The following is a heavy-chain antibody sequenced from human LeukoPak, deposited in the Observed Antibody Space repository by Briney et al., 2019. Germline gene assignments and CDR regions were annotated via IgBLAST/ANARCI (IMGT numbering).Heavy chain of an antibody. Sequence: GGSLRLSCEASGFTFRVAWMNWVRQAPGKGLEWVGRIKSNTDGGATDYAAPVKDRFTISRNDSEKTLYLQMNSLKTEDTAVYYCITEPPGVVFWGQGTLVTVSP. CDR3: ITEPPGVVF. CDR2: IKSNTDGGAT. D-gene: IGHD7-27*01. V-gene: IGHV3-15*01. CDR1: GFTFRVAW. J-gene: IGHJ4*02.